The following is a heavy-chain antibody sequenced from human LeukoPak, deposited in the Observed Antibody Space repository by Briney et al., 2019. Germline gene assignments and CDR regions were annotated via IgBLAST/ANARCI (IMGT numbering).Heavy chain of an antibody. Sequence: GGSLRLSCAASGFTVSSKYMSWVRQAPGKGLEWVSVIYSGGGTNYADSVKGRFTISRDNAKNSLYLQMNSLRAEDTAVYYCARDKIDDVWGSYRYQVYFDYWGQGTLVTVSS. V-gene: IGHV3-53*01. CDR3: ARDKIDDVWGSYRYQVYFDY. D-gene: IGHD3-16*02. J-gene: IGHJ4*02. CDR1: GFTVSSKY. CDR2: IYSGGGT.